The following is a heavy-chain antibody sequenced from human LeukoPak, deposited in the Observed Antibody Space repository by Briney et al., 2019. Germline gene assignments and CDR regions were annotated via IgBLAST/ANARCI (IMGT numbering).Heavy chain of an antibody. V-gene: IGHV3-23*01. D-gene: IGHD4-11*01. Sequence: GGSLRLSCAASGVTFSTYAMIWVRQAPGKGLEWVSTISGGGGSTFYADSVKGRFTIFRVNSKNTLYLQMNSLRAEDTAIYYCAKDMSDYTNFPDVWGQGTTVTVSS. CDR1: GVTFSTYA. CDR3: AKDMSDYTNFPDV. J-gene: IGHJ6*02. CDR2: ISGGGGST.